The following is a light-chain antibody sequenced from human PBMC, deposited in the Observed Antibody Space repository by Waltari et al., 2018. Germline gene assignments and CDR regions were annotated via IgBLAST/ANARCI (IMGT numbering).Light chain of an antibody. CDR2: AAS. Sequence: DIQLTQSPSFLSASVGDRVTITCRASQGISSYLAWYQQQPGEAPKLLISAASTLQSGVPSRSSGSGSGTEFTLTISSLQPEDFATYYCQQLNSFPYTFGQGTKLDIK. V-gene: IGKV1-9*01. CDR1: QGISSY. J-gene: IGKJ2*01. CDR3: QQLNSFPYT.